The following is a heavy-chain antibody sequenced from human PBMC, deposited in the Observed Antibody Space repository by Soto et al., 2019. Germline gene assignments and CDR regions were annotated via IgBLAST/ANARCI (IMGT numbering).Heavy chain of an antibody. D-gene: IGHD2-15*01. V-gene: IGHV1-3*01. Sequence: ASVKVSCKASGYTFTSYAIHWVRQAPGQRLEWMGWINAGIGDTEYSEKFQGRVTITRDTSASTAYMELSSLRSEDTAVYYCATGIVVVLAATLDFWGQGTLVTVSS. CDR3: ATGIVVVLAATLDF. J-gene: IGHJ4*02. CDR1: GYTFTSYA. CDR2: INAGIGDT.